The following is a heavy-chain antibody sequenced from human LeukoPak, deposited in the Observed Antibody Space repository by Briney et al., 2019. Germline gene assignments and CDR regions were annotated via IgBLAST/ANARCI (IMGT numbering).Heavy chain of an antibody. CDR2: INPSGGST. D-gene: IGHD2-15*01. Sequence: ASVKVSCKASGYTFTSYYMHWVRQAPGQGLEWMGIINPSGGSTSYAQKFQGRVTMTRDTSTSTVYMELSSLRSEDTAVYYCARGRVVAVAATPTVAGTIDYWGQGTLVTVSS. CDR3: ARGRVVAVAATPTVAGTIDY. J-gene: IGHJ4*02. CDR1: GYTFTSYY. V-gene: IGHV1-46*01.